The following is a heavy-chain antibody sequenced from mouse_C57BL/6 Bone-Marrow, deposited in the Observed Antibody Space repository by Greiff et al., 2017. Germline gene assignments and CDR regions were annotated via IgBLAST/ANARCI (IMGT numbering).Heavy chain of an antibody. CDR3: ARKRLRRTGFAY. V-gene: IGHV5-17*01. J-gene: IGHJ3*01. D-gene: IGHD2-4*01. Sequence: EVKLVESGGGLVKPGGSLKLSCAASGFTFSDYGMHWVRQAPEKGLGWVAYISSGSSTIYYADTVKGRFTISRDNAKNTLFLQMTSLRSEDTAMYYCARKRLRRTGFAYWGQGTLVTVSA. CDR2: ISSGSSTI. CDR1: GFTFSDYG.